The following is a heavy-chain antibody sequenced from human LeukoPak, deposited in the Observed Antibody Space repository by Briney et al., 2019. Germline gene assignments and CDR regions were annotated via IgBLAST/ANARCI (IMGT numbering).Heavy chain of an antibody. CDR3: ARGTDSSWPGRAGY. V-gene: IGHV1-8*01. Sequence: EASVKVSCKASGYTFTTHYINWVRQATGQGLEWMAWMDPNSGKTAYAQKFQGRVTMTWNTPISTAYMELSSLTSEDTAIYYCARGTDSSWPGRAGYWGQGTLVTVSS. CDR2: MDPNSGKT. J-gene: IGHJ4*02. CDR1: GYTFTTHY. D-gene: IGHD6-13*01.